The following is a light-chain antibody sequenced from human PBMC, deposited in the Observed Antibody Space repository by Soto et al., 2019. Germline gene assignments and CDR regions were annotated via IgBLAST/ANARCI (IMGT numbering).Light chain of an antibody. Sequence: DIQMTQSPSSLSASVGDRVTITCRASQSISSYLNWYQQNPGKAPKLLIYAASSLQSGVPSRFSGSGSGTDFPLTISSLHPEDFAAYYCQQSYSTPPYTFGQGTKLEIK. CDR3: QQSYSTPPYT. V-gene: IGKV1-39*01. CDR1: QSISSY. CDR2: AAS. J-gene: IGKJ2*01.